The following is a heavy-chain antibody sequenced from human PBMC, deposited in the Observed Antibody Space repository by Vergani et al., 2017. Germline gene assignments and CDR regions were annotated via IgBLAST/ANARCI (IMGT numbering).Heavy chain of an antibody. CDR1: GGSISSYY. CDR3: ARFRGPDIVGTAFDH. D-gene: IGHD5-12*01. J-gene: IGHJ4*02. Sequence: QVQLQESGPGLVKPSETLSLTCTVSGGSISSYYWSWIRQPAGKGLEWIGRIYTSGSTNYNPSLKSRVTMSVDTSKNQFSLKLNSVTAADTAVYFCARFRGPDIVGTAFDHWAQGTLVTVSS. CDR2: IYTSGST. V-gene: IGHV4-4*07.